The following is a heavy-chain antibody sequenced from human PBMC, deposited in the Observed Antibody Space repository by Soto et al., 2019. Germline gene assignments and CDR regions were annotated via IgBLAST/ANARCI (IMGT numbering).Heavy chain of an antibody. CDR3: ARFPHPVAGDFDY. CDR1: GYTFIGYY. V-gene: IGHV1-69*02. D-gene: IGHD6-19*01. CDR2: IIPNLGVA. Sequence: SVKVSCKASGYTFIGYYMHWVRQAPGQGLEWMGRIIPNLGVANYAQKFQGRVTITADKSTSTAYMELSSLRSDDTAVYYCARFPHPVAGDFDYWGQGTLVTVSS. J-gene: IGHJ4*02.